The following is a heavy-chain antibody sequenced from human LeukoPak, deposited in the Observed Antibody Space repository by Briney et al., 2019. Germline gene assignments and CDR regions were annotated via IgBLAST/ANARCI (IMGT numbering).Heavy chain of an antibody. CDR1: GGTFSSYA. Sequence: ASVKVSCKASGGTFSSYAISSVRQAPGQGFEWMGGIIPIFGTANYAQKFQGRVTITADESTSTAYMELSSLRFEDTAVYYCARGGYSSSWYYFDYWGQGTLVTVSS. CDR2: IIPIFGTA. V-gene: IGHV1-69*13. J-gene: IGHJ4*02. CDR3: ARGGYSSSWYYFDY. D-gene: IGHD6-13*01.